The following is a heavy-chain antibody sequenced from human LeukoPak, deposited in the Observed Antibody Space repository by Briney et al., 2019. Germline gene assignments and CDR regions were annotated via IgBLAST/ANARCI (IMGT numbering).Heavy chain of an antibody. CDR3: AKGSITMIVVVRGSYGTDV. Sequence: PGGSLRLSCAASGFTFSSYGMHWVRQAPGKGLEWVAVISYDGSNKYYADSVKGRFTISRDNSKNTLYLRMNSLRAEDTAVYYCAKGSITMIVVVRGSYGTDVWGQGTTVTVSS. D-gene: IGHD3-22*01. J-gene: IGHJ6*02. CDR1: GFTFSSYG. CDR2: ISYDGSNK. V-gene: IGHV3-30*18.